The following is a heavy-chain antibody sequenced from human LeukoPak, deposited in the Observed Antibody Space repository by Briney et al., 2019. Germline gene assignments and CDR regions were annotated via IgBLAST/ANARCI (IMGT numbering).Heavy chain of an antibody. CDR3: AKDHDNTDSYFYFDS. Sequence: PGGSLRISCAASGFSFIAYAMTWVRQAPGKGLEWVSSVSKTGRTTYYTDSVKGRFTISRDNSKNTLHLQMNRLRAEDTALYFCAKDHDNTDSYFYFDSWGLGTLVTVSS. D-gene: IGHD2-21*02. J-gene: IGHJ4*02. V-gene: IGHV3-23*01. CDR1: GFSFIAYA. CDR2: VSKTGRTT.